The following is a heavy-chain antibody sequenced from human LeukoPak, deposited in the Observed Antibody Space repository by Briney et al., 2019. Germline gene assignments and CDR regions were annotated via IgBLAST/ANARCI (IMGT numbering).Heavy chain of an antibody. J-gene: IGHJ3*02. CDR3: ARGRYCSADICSGGDAFDI. D-gene: IGHD2-15*01. Sequence: SETLSLTCTVSGGSINNYYWSWIRQPAGKGLEWIGRIYIRGSTNYNPSLKRRVTMSADKSKNQFALKLSSVTAADTAVYYCARGRYCSADICSGGDAFDIWGQGTMVSVSS. CDR1: GGSINNYY. V-gene: IGHV4-4*07. CDR2: IYIRGST.